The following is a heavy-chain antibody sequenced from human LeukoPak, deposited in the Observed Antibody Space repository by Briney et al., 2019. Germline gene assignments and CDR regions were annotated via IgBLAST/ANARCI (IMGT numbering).Heavy chain of an antibody. V-gene: IGHV5-51*01. D-gene: IGHD2-15*01. CDR3: ARQAYATRFDAFDI. CDR2: IYPDDSET. Sequence: GESLKISCKGSGYSFTSYWIGWVRPMPGKGLEWMGIIYPDDSETKYSPSFKGQVTMSVDKSITTAFLQWSSLKASDTAMYYCARQAYATRFDAFDIWGQGTMVTVSS. J-gene: IGHJ3*02. CDR1: GYSFTSYW.